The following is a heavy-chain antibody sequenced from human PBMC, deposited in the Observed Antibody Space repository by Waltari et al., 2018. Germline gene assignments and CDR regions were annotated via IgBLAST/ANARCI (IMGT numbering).Heavy chain of an antibody. CDR1: GFTFSSYS. J-gene: IGHJ4*02. CDR3: ARQTSYSGSLLGY. CDR2: ISSSSSYI. V-gene: IGHV3-21*01. D-gene: IGHD1-26*01. Sequence: EVQLVESGGGLVKPGGSLRLSCAASGFTFSSYSMHWVRQAPGKGLEWVSSISSSSSYIYYADSVKGRFTISRDNAKNSLYLQMNSLRAEDTAVYYCARQTSYSGSLLGYWGQGTLVTVSS.